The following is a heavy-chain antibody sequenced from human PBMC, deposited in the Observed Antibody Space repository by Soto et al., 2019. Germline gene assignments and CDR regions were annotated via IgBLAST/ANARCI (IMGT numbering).Heavy chain of an antibody. CDR1: GGSISSSSYY. CDR3: ARFGYSSGYYSSFDY. J-gene: IGHJ4*02. Sequence: SETLSLTCTVSGGSISSSSYYWGWIRQPPGKGLEWIGSIYYSGSTYYNPSLKSRVTISVDTSKNRFSLKLSSVTAADTAVYYCARFGYSSGYYSSFDYWGQGTLVTVSS. CDR2: IYYSGST. D-gene: IGHD3-22*01. V-gene: IGHV4-39*01.